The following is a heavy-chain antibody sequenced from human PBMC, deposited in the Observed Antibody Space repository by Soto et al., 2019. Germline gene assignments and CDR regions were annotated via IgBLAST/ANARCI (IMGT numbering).Heavy chain of an antibody. J-gene: IGHJ5*02. CDR2: LLRSGSTA. CDR3: AKDAVSGDGIWLMDS. Sequence: EVQLVESGGGLVKPGGSLRLSCAASGFTFSNYAMTWARQAPGKGLEWVSSLLRSGSTAYYADSVRGRFTISSDTSANSLYLQMDSLRAEDTAIYYCAKDAVSGDGIWLMDSWGQGTVVTVSS. D-gene: IGHD4-17*01. CDR1: GFTFSNYA. V-gene: IGHV3-23*04.